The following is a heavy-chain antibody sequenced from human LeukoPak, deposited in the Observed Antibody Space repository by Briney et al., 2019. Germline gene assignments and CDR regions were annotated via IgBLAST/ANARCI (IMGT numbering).Heavy chain of an antibody. Sequence: ASVKVSCKASGYTFTSYAMHWVRQAPGQRLEWMGWINAGNGNTKYSQKFQGRVTITRDTSASTAYMEVSSLRSEGTAVYYCARDRYPYYYYGMDVWGQGTTVTVS. V-gene: IGHV1-3*01. D-gene: IGHD3-16*02. CDR2: INAGNGNT. CDR3: ARDRYPYYYYGMDV. CDR1: GYTFTSYA. J-gene: IGHJ6*02.